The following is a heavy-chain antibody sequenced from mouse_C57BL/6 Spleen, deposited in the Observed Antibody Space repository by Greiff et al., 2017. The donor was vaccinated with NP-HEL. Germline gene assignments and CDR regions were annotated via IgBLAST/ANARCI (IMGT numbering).Heavy chain of an antibody. J-gene: IGHJ2*01. D-gene: IGHD2-4*01. V-gene: IGHV5-6*01. CDR3: SRRYYDYDYLDY. CDR2: ISSGGSYT. CDR1: GFTFSSYG. Sequence: EVQLVESGGDLVKPGGSLKLSCAASGFTFSSYGMSWVRQTPDKRLEGVATISSGGSYTYYPDSVKGRITISRDNAKNTLYLQMSSLKSEDTAMYYWSRRYYDYDYLDYWGHSTTLTVSS.